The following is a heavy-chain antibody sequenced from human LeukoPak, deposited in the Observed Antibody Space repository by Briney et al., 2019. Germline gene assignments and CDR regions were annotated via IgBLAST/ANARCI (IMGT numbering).Heavy chain of an antibody. J-gene: IGHJ4*02. V-gene: IGHV3-23*01. CDR2: ISGSGGST. CDR1: GFTFSSYA. D-gene: IGHD2-15*01. Sequence: LPGGSLRLSCAASGFTFSSYAMSWVRQAPGKGLEWVSAISGSGGSTYYADSVKGRFTISRDNSKNTLYLQMNSLRAEDTAVYYCASLPVVVVAATRNFDYWGQGTLVTVSS. CDR3: ASLPVVVVAATRNFDY.